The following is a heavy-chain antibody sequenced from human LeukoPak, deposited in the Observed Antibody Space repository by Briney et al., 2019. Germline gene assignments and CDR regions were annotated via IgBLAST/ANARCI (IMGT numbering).Heavy chain of an antibody. CDR3: AKVSGRRGYSYMDV. CDR1: GFTFDDYT. D-gene: IGHD3-3*01. Sequence: GGSLRLSCAASGFTFDDYTMHWVRQAPGKGLEGVSLITWDGGSTYYADSVKGRFTVSRDNSKNSLYLQMNSLRTEDTALYYCAKVSGRRGYSYMDVWGKGTTVTVSS. V-gene: IGHV3-43*01. CDR2: ITWDGGST. J-gene: IGHJ6*03.